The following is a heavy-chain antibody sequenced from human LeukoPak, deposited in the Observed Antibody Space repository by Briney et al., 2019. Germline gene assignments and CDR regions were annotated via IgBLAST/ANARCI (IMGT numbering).Heavy chain of an antibody. Sequence: GGSLRLSCAASGFTFCSYGMTWVRQAPGKGLEWVSAIGGGGLGTYYAASVKGRFTISRDNSRNTLYLQMNSLRVEDTAKYYCAKDLRGNWNWFDAWGQGTLVTVSS. J-gene: IGHJ5*02. D-gene: IGHD1-1*01. V-gene: IGHV3-23*01. CDR1: GFTFCSYG. CDR2: IGGGGLGT. CDR3: AKDLRGNWNWFDA.